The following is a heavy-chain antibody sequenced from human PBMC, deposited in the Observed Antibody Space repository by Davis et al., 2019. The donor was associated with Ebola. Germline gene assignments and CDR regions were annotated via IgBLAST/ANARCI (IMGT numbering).Heavy chain of an antibody. Sequence: PGGSLRLSCAASGFTFSRYWVSWVRQAPGKGLEWVASIKPDGSERHYVDSVRGRFTISRDNAKNSLYLQMNSLRAEDTAVYYCARVTAKSWYVCDYWGQGTLVTVSS. CDR2: IKPDGSER. D-gene: IGHD6-13*01. V-gene: IGHV3-7*01. CDR1: GFTFSRYW. CDR3: ARVTAKSWYVCDY. J-gene: IGHJ4*02.